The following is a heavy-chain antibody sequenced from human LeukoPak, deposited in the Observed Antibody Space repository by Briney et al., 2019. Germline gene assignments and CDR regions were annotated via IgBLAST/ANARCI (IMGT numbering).Heavy chain of an antibody. V-gene: IGHV4-59*10. CDR2: IYTSGSI. D-gene: IGHD2-21*02. CDR3: ARMKDCGGDCYSVDY. CDR1: GGSFSDYY. J-gene: IGHJ4*02. Sequence: SETLSLTCAVYGGSFSDYYWSWIRQSPGKGLEWIGRIYTSGSINYNPSLKSRVTMSVDTSKNQFSLKLSSVTAADTAVYYCARMKDCGGDCYSVDYWGQGTLVTASS.